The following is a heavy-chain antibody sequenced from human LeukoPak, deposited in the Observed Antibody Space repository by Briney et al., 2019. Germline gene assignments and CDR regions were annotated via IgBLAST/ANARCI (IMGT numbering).Heavy chain of an antibody. CDR1: GGTFSSYA. D-gene: IGHD5-12*01. J-gene: IGHJ4*02. CDR3: ATRTITDYVFDY. V-gene: IGHV1-69*06. Sequence: ASVKVSCKASGGTFSSYAISWVRQAPGQGLEWMGGIIPIFGTANYAQKFQGRVTITADKSTSTAYMELSSLRSEDTAVYYCATRTITDYVFDYWGQGTLVTVSS. CDR2: IIPIFGTA.